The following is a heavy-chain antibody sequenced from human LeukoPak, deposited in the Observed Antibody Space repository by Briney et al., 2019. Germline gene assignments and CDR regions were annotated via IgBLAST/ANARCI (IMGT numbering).Heavy chain of an antibody. CDR3: ARVRPTYYYDSSGYYAHLRLDYFDY. V-gene: IGHV4-34*01. CDR1: RGSFSGYY. J-gene: IGHJ4*02. Sequence: SETLSLTCAVYRGSFSGYYWSWIRQPPGKGLEWIGEINHSGSTNYNPSLKSRVTISVDTSKNQFSLKLSSVTAADTAVYYCARVRPTYYYDSSGYYAHLRLDYFDYWGQGTLVTVSS. D-gene: IGHD3-22*01. CDR2: INHSGST.